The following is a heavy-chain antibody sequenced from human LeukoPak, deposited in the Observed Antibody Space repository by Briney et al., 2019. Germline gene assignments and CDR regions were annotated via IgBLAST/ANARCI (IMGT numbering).Heavy chain of an antibody. CDR1: GYTFINYF. V-gene: IGHV1-46*01. J-gene: IGHJ4*02. CDR2: INLSAGSI. CDR3: ARLARNAGPFDY. D-gene: IGHD6-13*01. Sequence: ASVKVSCKASGYTFINYFMYWVRQAPGQGLESMGIINLSAGSINYAQKFQGKITVTRDLSTSTLYLELSSLTSEDTAVYYCARLARNAGPFDYWGQGTPVTVSS.